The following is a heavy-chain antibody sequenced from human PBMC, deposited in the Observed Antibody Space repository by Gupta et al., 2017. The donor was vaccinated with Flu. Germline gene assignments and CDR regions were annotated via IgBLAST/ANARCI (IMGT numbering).Heavy chain of an antibody. V-gene: IGHV3-30*18. Sequence: QEQLVESGGGVVQPGRSLKLSCAASGFTFSSYGMHWVRQAPGKGLEWVAVISYDGSKKYYADSVKGRFTISRDNSKNTLYLQMNSLRAEDTAVYYCAKDHGITGTTSRRGYFDLWGRGTLGTVSS. CDR1: GFTFSSYG. CDR3: AKDHGITGTTSRRGYFDL. J-gene: IGHJ2*01. D-gene: IGHD1-7*01. CDR2: ISYDGSKK.